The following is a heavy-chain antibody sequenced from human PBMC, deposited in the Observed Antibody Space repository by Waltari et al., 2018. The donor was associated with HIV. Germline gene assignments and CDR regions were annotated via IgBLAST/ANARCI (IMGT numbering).Heavy chain of an antibody. Sequence: QLEDSGGDLVQPGGSLSLSCAASGFPFNRYNMNWARHFPGKGLEWIAFISSDSKIIYYADSVKGRFTISRDNAKSSLYLQVNNLRAEDSATYYCSRGGSKYFYVGGGDLWGQGTPVTVSS. V-gene: IGHV3-48*04. CDR2: ISSDSKII. D-gene: IGHD5-12*01. CDR3: SRGGSKYFYVGGGDL. CDR1: GFPFNRYN. J-gene: IGHJ5*02.